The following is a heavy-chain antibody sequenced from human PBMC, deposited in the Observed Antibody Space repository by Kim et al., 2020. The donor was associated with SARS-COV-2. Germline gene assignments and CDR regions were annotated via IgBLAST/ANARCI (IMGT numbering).Heavy chain of an antibody. Sequence: GGSLRLSCAASGFTFSSYAMSWVRQAPGKGLEWVSAISGSGGSTYYADSVKGRFTISRDNSKNTLYLQMNSLRAEDTAVYYCAKDPRAVAVSMGDGMDVWGQGTTVTVSS. CDR2: ISGSGGST. CDR3: AKDPRAVAVSMGDGMDV. V-gene: IGHV3-23*01. J-gene: IGHJ6*02. CDR1: GFTFSSYA. D-gene: IGHD6-19*01.